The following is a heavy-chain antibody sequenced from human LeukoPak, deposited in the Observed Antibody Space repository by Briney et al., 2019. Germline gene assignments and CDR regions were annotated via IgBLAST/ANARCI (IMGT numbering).Heavy chain of an antibody. CDR3: ARDTDSSSWYGIGYYYYMDV. CDR2: ISPSGTT. D-gene: IGHD6-13*01. V-gene: IGHV4-4*07. J-gene: IGHJ6*03. Sequence: PSETLSLTCSVSGGSISSYYWTWIRQPAGKGLEWIGHISPSGTTNSNPSLKSRLTMSVDTSKNQFSLKLNSVTAADTAVYYCARDTDSSSWYGIGYYYYMDVWGKGTTVTVSS. CDR1: GGSISSYY.